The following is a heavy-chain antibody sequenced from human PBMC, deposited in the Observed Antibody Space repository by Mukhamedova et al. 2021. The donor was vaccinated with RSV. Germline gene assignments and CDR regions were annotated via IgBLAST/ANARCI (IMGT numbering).Heavy chain of an antibody. D-gene: IGHD5/OR15-5a*01. CDR3: VSVARLAAH. CDR2: ISVSGADR. J-gene: IGHJ4*02. Sequence: GKGLEWLSYISVSGADRNYADSVRGRFTISRDNAKKSVYLQMNSLRDEDTAIYYCVSVARLAAHLGQGVRVTVS. V-gene: IGHV3-11*01.